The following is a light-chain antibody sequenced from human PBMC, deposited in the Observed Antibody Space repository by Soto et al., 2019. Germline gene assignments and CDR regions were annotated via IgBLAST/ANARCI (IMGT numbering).Light chain of an antibody. CDR1: QSINSW. CDR2: KAS. J-gene: IGKJ2*01. Sequence: DFQMTQFPSTLSASVGDRVTITCRASQSINSWLAWYQQKPGKAPNLLIYKASSLESGVPSRFSGSGSGTEFTLTISSLQPDDFAPYYCQQYNSSPYTFGQGTKLEIK. CDR3: QQYNSSPYT. V-gene: IGKV1-5*03.